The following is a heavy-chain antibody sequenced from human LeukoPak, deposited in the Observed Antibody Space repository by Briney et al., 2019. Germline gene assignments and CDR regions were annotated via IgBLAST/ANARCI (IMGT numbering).Heavy chain of an antibody. CDR1: GGSISSGPYF. CDR3: ARGKSKFDY. CDR2: IWPSGST. Sequence: SETLSLTCSVSGGSISSGPYFWSWIRQSPGQGLEWIGYIWPSGSTNYNPSLKSRVTISVDTSKNQFSLKLKSVTAADTAVYYCARGKSKFDYWGQGTLVTVSS. J-gene: IGHJ4*02. V-gene: IGHV4-30-2*05.